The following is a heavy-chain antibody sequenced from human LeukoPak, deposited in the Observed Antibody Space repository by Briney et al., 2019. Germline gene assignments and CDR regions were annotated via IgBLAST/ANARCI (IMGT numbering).Heavy chain of an antibody. CDR1: GFTVSSNY. CDR3: VRDLGGYQAY. Sequence: PGESLRLSCAASGFTVSSNYMSWVPQVAGKGLGWGSDIYSDGTISYADSVKGRFTISRDNSETTLYLQMNSLRVEDTAVYYCVRDLGGYQAYWGQGTLVTVSS. D-gene: IGHD3-22*01. J-gene: IGHJ4*02. V-gene: IGHV3-66*01. CDR2: IYSDGTI.